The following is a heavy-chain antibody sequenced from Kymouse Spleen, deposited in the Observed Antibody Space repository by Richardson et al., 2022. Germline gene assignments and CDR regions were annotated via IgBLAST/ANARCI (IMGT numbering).Heavy chain of an antibody. Sequence: QVQLQQWGAGLLKPSETLSLTCAVYGGSFSGYYWSWIRQPPGKGLEWIGEINHSGSTNYNPSLKSRVTISVDTSKNQFSLKLSSVTAADTAVYYCARGNNWNDVGMDVWGQGTTVTVSS. CDR2: INHSGST. D-gene: IGHD1-1*01. CDR3: ARGNNWNDVGMDV. V-gene: IGHV4-34*01. CDR1: GGSFSGYY. J-gene: IGHJ6*02.